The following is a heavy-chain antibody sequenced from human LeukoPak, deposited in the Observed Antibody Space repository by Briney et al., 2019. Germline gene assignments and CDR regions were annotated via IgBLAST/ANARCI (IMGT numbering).Heavy chain of an antibody. CDR2: IIPIFGTA. V-gene: IGHV1-69*13. Sequence: GASVKVSCTASGGTFSSYAISWVQQAPGQGLEWMGGIIPIFGTANYAQKFQGRVTITADESTSTAYMELSSLRSEDTAVYYCAREGRGTSCYVSWGQGTLVTVSS. J-gene: IGHJ4*02. CDR1: GGTFSSYA. CDR3: AREGRGTSCYVS. D-gene: IGHD2-2*01.